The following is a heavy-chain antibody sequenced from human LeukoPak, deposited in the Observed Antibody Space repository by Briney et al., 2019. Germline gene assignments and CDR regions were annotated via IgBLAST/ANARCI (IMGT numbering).Heavy chain of an antibody. J-gene: IGHJ3*02. D-gene: IGHD1-26*01. CDR2: IRQDGSEK. Sequence: PGGSLRLSCVASGFTFSDYWMNWVRQAPGKGLEWLANIRQDGSEKYFVDSVKGRFTISRDSAKNSLYLQMNSLRAEDTAVYFCARAREKWVAFDIWGQGTVVTVSS. CDR3: ARAREKWVAFDI. V-gene: IGHV3-7*04. CDR1: GFTFSDYW.